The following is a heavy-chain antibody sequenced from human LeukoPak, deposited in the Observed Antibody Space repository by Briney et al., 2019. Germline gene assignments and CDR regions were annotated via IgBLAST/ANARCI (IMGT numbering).Heavy chain of an antibody. Sequence: PGGSLRLSCAASGFTFSNTWMSWVRQGPGKGLERVGRIQRKADGGTTDYAAPVKGRFTISRDDSENTLYLQMNSLKIEDTAVYYCTTESSGGSDNWGQGTLVTVSS. CDR2: IQRKADGGTT. J-gene: IGHJ4*02. V-gene: IGHV3-15*01. D-gene: IGHD1-26*01. CDR1: GFTFSNTW. CDR3: TTESSGGSDN.